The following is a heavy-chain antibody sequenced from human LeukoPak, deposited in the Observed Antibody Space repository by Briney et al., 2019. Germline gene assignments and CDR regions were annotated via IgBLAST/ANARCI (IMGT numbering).Heavy chain of an antibody. D-gene: IGHD6-19*01. CDR2: ISAYNGNT. CDR3: AREPSSSSGWYSYYYYGMDV. J-gene: IGHJ6*02. CDR1: GYTFTSYG. V-gene: IGHV1-18*01. Sequence: ASVRVSCKASGYTFTSYGIRWVRQAPGQGLEWMGWISAYNGNTNYAQKLQGRVTMTTDTSTSTAYMELRSLRSDDTAMYYCAREPSSSSGWYSYYYYGMDVWGQGTTVTVSS.